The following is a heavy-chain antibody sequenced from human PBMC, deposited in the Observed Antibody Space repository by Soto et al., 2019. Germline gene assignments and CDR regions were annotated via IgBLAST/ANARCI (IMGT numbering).Heavy chain of an antibody. V-gene: IGHV3-49*03. J-gene: IGHJ5*02. CDR3: TREGDMITFGGVIVSVPTDP. D-gene: IGHD3-16*01. CDR2: IRSKAYGGTT. Sequence: GGSLRLSCTASGFTFGDYAMSWFRQAPGKGLEWVGFIRSKAYGGTTEYAASVKGRFTISRDDSKSIAYLQMNSLKTKDTAVYYCTREGDMITFGGVIVSVPTDPWDQGTLVTVSS. CDR1: GFTFGDYA.